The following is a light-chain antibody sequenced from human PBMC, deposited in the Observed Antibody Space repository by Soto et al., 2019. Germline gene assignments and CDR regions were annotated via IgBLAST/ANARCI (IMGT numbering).Light chain of an antibody. CDR3: QSYDSSLSVSYV. J-gene: IGLJ1*01. CDR1: SSNIGAGYD. CDR2: GNN. Sequence: QSVLKQPPSVSGAPGPRVTIPCPGSSSNIGAGYDVHWYQQRPGTAPKLLIYGNNNRPSGVPDRFSGSKSGTSASLAITGLQAEDEADYYCQSYDSSLSVSYVFGTGTKVTVL. V-gene: IGLV1-40*01.